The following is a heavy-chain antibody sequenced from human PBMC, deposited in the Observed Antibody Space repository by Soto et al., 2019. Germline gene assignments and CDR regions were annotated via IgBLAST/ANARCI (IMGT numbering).Heavy chain of an antibody. CDR2: IYYSGST. Sequence: SETLSLTCTVSGGSISSGGYYWSWIRQHPGKGLEWIGYIYYSGSTYYNPSLKSRVTISVDTSKNQFSLKPSSVTAADTAVYYCAKTGNDYGDYNDYWGQGTLVTVSS. J-gene: IGHJ4*02. D-gene: IGHD4-17*01. CDR3: AKTGNDYGDYNDY. CDR1: GGSISSGGYY. V-gene: IGHV4-31*03.